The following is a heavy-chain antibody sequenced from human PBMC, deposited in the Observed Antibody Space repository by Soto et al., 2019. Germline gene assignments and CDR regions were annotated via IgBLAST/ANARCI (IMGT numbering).Heavy chain of an antibody. CDR2: ISYDGSNK. CDR3: AKEPSNSEDY. Sequence: GGSLRLSCAASGFTFSSYGMHWVRQAPGKGLEWVAVISYDGSNKYYADSVKGRFTISRDNSKNTLYLQMNSLRPEDTAVYYCAKEPSNSEDYWGQGTLVTVSS. CDR1: GFTFSSYG. V-gene: IGHV3-30*18. J-gene: IGHJ4*02. D-gene: IGHD4-4*01.